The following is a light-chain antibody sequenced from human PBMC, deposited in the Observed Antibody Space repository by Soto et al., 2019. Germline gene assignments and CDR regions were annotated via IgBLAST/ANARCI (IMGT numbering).Light chain of an antibody. CDR2: AAS. Sequence: AITLNTSPCSLSAFTGARVALTCTASQGISSYLAWYHQKPGKDPKLLIYAASTLQSGVPSRFSGSGSGTDFTPTISCLQSEDFATYYCQQYYSYPRTFGQGTIVDI. J-gene: IGKJ1*01. V-gene: IGKV1-8*01. CDR1: QGISSY. CDR3: QQYYSYPRT.